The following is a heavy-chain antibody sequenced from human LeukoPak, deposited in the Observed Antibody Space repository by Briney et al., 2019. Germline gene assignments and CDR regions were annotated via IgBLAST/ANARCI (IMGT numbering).Heavy chain of an antibody. D-gene: IGHD3-10*01. Sequence: TLSLTCAVSGGSISSGGYSWSWIRQPPGKALEWLAVTYWNNDKSYSPSLKNRLTITQDTSKNQVILIMANMDPVDTGTYYCAHKGRGSGSYTMWGQGTLVTVSS. CDR1: GGSISSGGYS. V-gene: IGHV2-5*01. CDR2: TYWNNDK. CDR3: AHKGRGSGSYTM. J-gene: IGHJ4*02.